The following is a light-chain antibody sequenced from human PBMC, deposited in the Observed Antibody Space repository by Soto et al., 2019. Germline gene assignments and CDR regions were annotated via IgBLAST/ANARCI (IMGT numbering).Light chain of an antibody. CDR2: LNSDGSH. J-gene: IGLJ2*01. Sequence: QPVLTQSPSASASLGASVKLTCTLSSGHSDYAIAWHQQQPEKGPRYLMKLNSDGSHSKGDGIPDRFSGSSSEAERYLTISSLQSDDEADYYCQTWATGFHVVFGGGTKLTVL. V-gene: IGLV4-69*01. CDR3: QTWATGFHVV. CDR1: SGHSDYA.